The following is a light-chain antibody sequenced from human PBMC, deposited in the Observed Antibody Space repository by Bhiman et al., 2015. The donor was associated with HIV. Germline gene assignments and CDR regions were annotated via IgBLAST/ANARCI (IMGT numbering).Light chain of an antibody. CDR2: YDS. V-gene: IGLV3-21*04. CDR1: NIESKS. J-gene: IGLJ1*01. Sequence: SYELTQPPSVSVAPGKTARITCGGNNIESKSVHWYQQKPGQAPVLVIYYDSDRPSGIPERFSGSNSGNTATLTISGVEAGDEADYYCQVWDSSSGHPSYVFGTGTKV. CDR3: QVWDSSSGHPSYV.